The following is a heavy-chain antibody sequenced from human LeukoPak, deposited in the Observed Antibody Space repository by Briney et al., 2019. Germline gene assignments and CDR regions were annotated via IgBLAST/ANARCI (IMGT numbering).Heavy chain of an antibody. CDR2: IIPIFGTA. D-gene: IGHD2-21*01. J-gene: IGHJ4*02. Sequence: ASVNVSCKASGGTFSSYAISWVRQAPGQGLEWMGGIIPIFGTANYAQKFQGRVTITADESTSIAYMELSSLRSEDTAVYYCARSGTYCGGDCYQLDYWGQGTLVTVSS. CDR3: ARSGTYCGGDCYQLDY. CDR1: GGTFSSYA. V-gene: IGHV1-69*13.